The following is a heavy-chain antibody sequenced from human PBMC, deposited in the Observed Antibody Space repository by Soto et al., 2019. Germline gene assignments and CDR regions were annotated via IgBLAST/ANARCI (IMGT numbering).Heavy chain of an antibody. CDR2: IHYSGTT. V-gene: IGHV4-31*03. J-gene: IGHJ2*01. CDR3: AALTATYWNFSI. D-gene: IGHD2-21*02. Sequence: KPXGTLGLTCTVSGDSIAAGGHSGAWIRHHTEKGLEWLGYIHYSGTTDYNPSLKSRLTVSVDTSKNQFSLGLSSVTAADTAIYYCAALTATYWNFSIWGRGTLVTVSS. CDR1: GDSIAAGGHS.